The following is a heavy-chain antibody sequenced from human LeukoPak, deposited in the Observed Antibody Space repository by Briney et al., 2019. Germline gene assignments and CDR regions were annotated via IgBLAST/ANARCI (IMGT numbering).Heavy chain of an antibody. CDR2: ISSDGSST. Sequence: GGSLRLSCAASGFTFRNHWMHWVRQTQGKGLGWVSRISSDGSSTTYADSVKGRFTISRDNAKNTLYLQMNNLRAEDTAMYYCARDQRVTGRPDIDYWGQGTLVIVSS. CDR1: GFTFRNHW. V-gene: IGHV3-74*03. CDR3: ARDQRVTGRPDIDY. J-gene: IGHJ4*02. D-gene: IGHD6-6*01.